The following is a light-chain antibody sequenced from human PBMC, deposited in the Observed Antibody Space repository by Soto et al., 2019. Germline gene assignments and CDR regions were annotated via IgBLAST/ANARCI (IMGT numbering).Light chain of an antibody. Sequence: ETLMTQSPPTLSLSPAEEATLSSWPSPSVRSNLTGYQQNPGQAPSLLISGASTRATGIPARFRGSGSGKDSTLTINNLPPEIFETYYCQQSYSTSITFGQGTRLEIK. J-gene: IGKJ5*01. CDR3: QQSYSTSIT. CDR1: PSVRSN. V-gene: IGKV3D-15*01. CDR2: GAS.